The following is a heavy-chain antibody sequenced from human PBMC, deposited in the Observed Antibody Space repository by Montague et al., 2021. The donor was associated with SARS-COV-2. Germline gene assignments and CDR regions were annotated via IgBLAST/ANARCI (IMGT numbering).Heavy chain of an antibody. CDR3: ARAYCGGDCYFYWYFDL. J-gene: IGHJ2*01. V-gene: IGHV6-1*01. Sequence: CAISGDSASSHIATWNWIRQSPSRGLEWLGRTYYRSKWYNDYAVSVKSRVIINPDTSNNRISLQLNSVTPEDTAVYYCARAYCGGDCYFYWYFDLWGRGTLVTVSP. D-gene: IGHD2-21*02. CDR1: GDSASSHIAT. CDR2: TYYRSKWYN.